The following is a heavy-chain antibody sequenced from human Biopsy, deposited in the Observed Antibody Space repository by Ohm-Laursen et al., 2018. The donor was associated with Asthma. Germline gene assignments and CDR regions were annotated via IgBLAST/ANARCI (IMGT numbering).Heavy chain of an antibody. V-gene: IGHV3-23*01. J-gene: IGHJ6*02. CDR3: ARKIAARGGMGV. D-gene: IGHD6-6*01. Sequence: SLRLSCAASGFTFSNYAMSWVRQAPGKGLEWVSTISPDGRSAHGPDSFRGRLTISRDNSKNTLYLQMNSLRAEDTAVYYCARKIAARGGMGVWGQGTTVTVSS. CDR1: GFTFSNYA. CDR2: ISPDGRSA.